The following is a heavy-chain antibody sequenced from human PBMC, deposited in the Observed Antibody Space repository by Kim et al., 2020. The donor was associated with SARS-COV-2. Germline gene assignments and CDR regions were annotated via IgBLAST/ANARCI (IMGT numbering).Heavy chain of an antibody. CDR3: VAEDYNYVFEI. CDR2: VSYDETNR. V-gene: IGHV3-30-3*01. D-gene: IGHD4-4*01. J-gene: IGHJ3*02. CDR1: GFRFTSYT. Sequence: GGSLRLSCAASGFRFTSYTMHWVRQAPGKALEWVALVSYDETNRDYAGSVKGRFTVSRDNSKNTLFRHMNSLRPDDTSTYYCVAEDYNYVFEIWGQGTRV.